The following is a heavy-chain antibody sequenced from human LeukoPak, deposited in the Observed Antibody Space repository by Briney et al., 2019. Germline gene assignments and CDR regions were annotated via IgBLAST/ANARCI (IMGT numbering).Heavy chain of an antibody. V-gene: IGHV4-39*01. CDR2: IYYSGST. CDR1: GGSISRSSYY. Sequence: PSETLSLTCTVSGGSISRSSYYWGWIRQPPGKGLEWIGSIYYSGSTYYNPSLKSRVTISVDTSKNQFSLKLSSVTAADTAVYYCARRGTTGIDYWGQGTLVTVSS. CDR3: ARRGTTGIDY. D-gene: IGHD1-1*01. J-gene: IGHJ4*02.